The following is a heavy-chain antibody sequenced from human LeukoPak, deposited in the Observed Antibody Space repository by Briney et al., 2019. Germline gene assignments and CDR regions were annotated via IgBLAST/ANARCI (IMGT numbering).Heavy chain of an antibody. CDR2: ISYDGSNK. V-gene: IGHV3-30-3*02. D-gene: IGHD4-11*01. CDR3: AKSKSYYSNSDY. Sequence: PEGSLRLSCAASGFTFSSYAMHWVRQAPGKGLEWVAVISYDGSNKYYADSVKGRFTISRDNSKNTLYLQMNSLRAEDTAVYYCAKSKSYYSNSDYWGQGTLVTVSS. CDR1: GFTFSSYA. J-gene: IGHJ4*02.